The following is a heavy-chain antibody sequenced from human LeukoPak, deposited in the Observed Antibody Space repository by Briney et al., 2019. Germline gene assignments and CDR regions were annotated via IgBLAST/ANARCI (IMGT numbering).Heavy chain of an antibody. CDR1: GGSISSYY. J-gene: IGHJ4*02. CDR3: ARTRDYYDSSGYYYVY. V-gene: IGHV4-59*08. CDR2: IYYSGST. Sequence: SETLSLTCTVSGGSISSYYWSWIRQPPGKGLEWIGYIYYSGSTNYNPSLKSRVTISVDTSKNQFSLKLSSVTAADTAVYYCARTRDYYDSSGYYYVYWGQGTLVTVSS. D-gene: IGHD3-22*01.